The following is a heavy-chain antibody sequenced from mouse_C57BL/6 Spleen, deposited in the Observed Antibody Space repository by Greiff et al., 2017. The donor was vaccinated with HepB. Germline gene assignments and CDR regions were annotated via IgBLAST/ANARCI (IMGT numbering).Heavy chain of an antibody. CDR2: INPSSGYT. Sequence: QVQLKQSGAELARPGASVKMSCKASGYTFTSYTMHWVKQRPGQGLEWIGYINPSSGYTKYNQKFKDKATLTADKSSSTAYMQLSSLTSEDSAVYYCGTTVVAKVDYWGQGTTLTVSS. D-gene: IGHD1-1*01. CDR3: GTTVVAKVDY. CDR1: GYTFTSYT. V-gene: IGHV1-4*01. J-gene: IGHJ2*01.